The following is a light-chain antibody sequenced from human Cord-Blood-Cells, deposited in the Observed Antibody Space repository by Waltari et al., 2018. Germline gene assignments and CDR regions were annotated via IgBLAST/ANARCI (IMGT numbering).Light chain of an antibody. J-gene: IGKJ4*01. CDR3: QQSYSTPLT. CDR1: QSISSY. V-gene: IGKV1-39*01. CDR2: AAS. Sequence: DIQMTQSPSSLSASVGDRVTITCRASQSISSYLNWNQQKPWKAPKLLIYAASSLQSGVPSRFSGSGSGTDFTLTISSLQPEDFATYYCQQSYSTPLTFGGGTKVELK.